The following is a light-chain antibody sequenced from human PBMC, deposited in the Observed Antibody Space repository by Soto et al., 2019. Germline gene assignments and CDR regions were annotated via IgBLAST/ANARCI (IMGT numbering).Light chain of an antibody. CDR2: AAS. CDR3: QQSFSTPYT. CDR1: QSISSY. V-gene: IGKV1-39*01. J-gene: IGKJ2*01. Sequence: DIQMSQSPSSLSASVGDRVTITCRASQSISSYLNWYQQKPGKAPKLLIYAASNLQSGVPSRFSGSGSGTDFTLTTSDLQPEDFATYYCQQSFSTPYTFGQGTKLEIK.